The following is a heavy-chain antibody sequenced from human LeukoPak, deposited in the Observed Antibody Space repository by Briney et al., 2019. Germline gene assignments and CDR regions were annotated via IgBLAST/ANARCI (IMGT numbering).Heavy chain of an antibody. Sequence: ASVKVSCKASGYTFTGYYMHWVRQAPGQGPEWMGVISPSGGSTIYAQKFKGRVTLTRDMSTSTDYLELSSLRSEDTAVYYCARDNSVRDEAWWFNPWSQGTLVTVSS. CDR3: ARDNSVRDEAWWFNP. J-gene: IGHJ5*02. D-gene: IGHD5-24*01. CDR1: GYTFTGYY. CDR2: ISPSGGST. V-gene: IGHV1-46*01.